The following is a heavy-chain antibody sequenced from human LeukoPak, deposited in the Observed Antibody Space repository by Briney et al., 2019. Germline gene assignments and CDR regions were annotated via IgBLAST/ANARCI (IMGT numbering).Heavy chain of an antibody. V-gene: IGHV3-21*01. J-gene: IGHJ6*02. D-gene: IGHD3-9*01. CDR2: ISSSSSYR. CDR3: ARVANITTFGMDV. Sequence: GGSLRLSCAASGFTVSSNYMSWVRQAPGKGLEWVSCISSSSSYRYYADSVKGRFTISRDNAKNSVYLQMNSLRVEDTAVYYCARVANITTFGMDVWGQGTTATVSS. CDR1: GFTVSSNY.